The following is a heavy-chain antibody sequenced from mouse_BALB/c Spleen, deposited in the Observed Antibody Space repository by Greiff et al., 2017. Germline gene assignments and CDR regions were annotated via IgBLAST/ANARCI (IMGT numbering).Heavy chain of an antibody. Sequence: EVKVVESGGGLVQPGGSLRLSCATSGFTFTDYYMSWVRQPPGKALEWLGFIRNKANGYTTEYSASVKGRFTISRDNSQSILYLQMNTLRAEDSATYYCARPYYGSSLYYAMDYWGQGTSVTVSS. CDR3: ARPYYGSSLYYAMDY. CDR2: IRNKANGYTT. V-gene: IGHV7-3*02. D-gene: IGHD1-1*01. J-gene: IGHJ4*01. CDR1: GFTFTDYY.